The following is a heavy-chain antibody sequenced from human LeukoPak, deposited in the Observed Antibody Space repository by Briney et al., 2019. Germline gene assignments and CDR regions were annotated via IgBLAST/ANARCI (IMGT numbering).Heavy chain of an antibody. D-gene: IGHD3-3*01. V-gene: IGHV3-9*03. Sequence: GRSLRLSYAASGFTFDDYAMHWVRQAPGKGLEWVSGISWNSGSIGYADSVKGRFTISRDNAKNSLYLQMNSLRAEDMALYYCAKDMGADITIFGVVIGAFDYWGQGTLVTVSS. CDR1: GFTFDDYA. CDR3: AKDMGADITIFGVVIGAFDY. J-gene: IGHJ4*02. CDR2: ISWNSGSI.